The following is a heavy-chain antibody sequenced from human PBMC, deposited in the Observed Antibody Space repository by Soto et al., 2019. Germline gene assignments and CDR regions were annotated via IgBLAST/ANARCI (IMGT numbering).Heavy chain of an antibody. V-gene: IGHV4-4*07. J-gene: IGHJ5*02. D-gene: IGHD6-13*01. CDR1: GGSIGSYY. CDR2: IYTSGST. CDR3: ARFIAAAGTFDP. Sequence: SETLSLTCTVSGGSIGSYYWSWIRQPAGKGLEWIGRIYTSGSTNYNPSLKSRVTMSVDTSKNQFSLKLSSVTAADTAVYYCARFIAAAGTFDPWGQGTLVTVSS.